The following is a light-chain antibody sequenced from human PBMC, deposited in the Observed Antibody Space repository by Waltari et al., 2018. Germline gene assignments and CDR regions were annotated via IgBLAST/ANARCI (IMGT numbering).Light chain of an antibody. Sequence: EIVLTQSPGTLSLSPGERATLPGRASQTVSSISLSWYQQKPGQAPRLLIYGASTRATGIPDRFSGSGSGTDFTLTISRLEPEDFAVYYCQQYDGIVLTFGGGTKAEI. CDR1: QTVSSIS. V-gene: IGKV3-20*01. CDR2: GAS. CDR3: QQYDGIVLT. J-gene: IGKJ4*01.